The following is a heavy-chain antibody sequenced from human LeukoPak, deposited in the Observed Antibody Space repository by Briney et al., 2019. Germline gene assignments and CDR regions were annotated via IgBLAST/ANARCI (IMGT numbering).Heavy chain of an antibody. Sequence: ASVKVSCMASGYTFTSYGISWGRQAPGQGLEWMGWISAYNGNTNYAQNLQGRVTMTTDTSTSTAYMELRSLRSDDTAVYYRATSFLHYYYDSGFDYWGQGTLVTVSS. CDR3: ATSFLHYYYDSGFDY. V-gene: IGHV1-18*01. D-gene: IGHD3-10*01. CDR2: ISAYNGNT. J-gene: IGHJ4*02. CDR1: GYTFTSYG.